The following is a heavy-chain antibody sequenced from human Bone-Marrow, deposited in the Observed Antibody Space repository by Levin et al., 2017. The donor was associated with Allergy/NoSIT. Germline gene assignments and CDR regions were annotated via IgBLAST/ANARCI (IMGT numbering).Heavy chain of an antibody. Sequence: SVKVSCKASGGTFSSYTISWVRQAPGQGLEWMGRIIPILGIANYAQKFQGRVTITADKSTSTAYMELSSLRSEDTAVYYCAKIGTYYYDSSGYTGWGQGTLVTVSS. V-gene: IGHV1-69*02. J-gene: IGHJ4*02. CDR1: GGTFSSYT. CDR3: AKIGTYYYDSSGYTG. D-gene: IGHD3-22*01. CDR2: IIPILGIA.